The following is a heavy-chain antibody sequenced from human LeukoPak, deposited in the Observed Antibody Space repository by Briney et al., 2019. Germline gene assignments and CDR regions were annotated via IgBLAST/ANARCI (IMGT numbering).Heavy chain of an antibody. CDR3: ARMRGPIVAGDY. D-gene: IGHD5-12*01. J-gene: IGHJ4*02. V-gene: IGHV5-10-1*01. CDR2: IDPSDSYT. Sequence: GESLKISCKGSGYRFTSYWISWVRQMPGKGPEWMGRIDPSDSYTNYSPSFQGHVTISADKSISTAYLQWSSLKASDTAMYYCARMRGPIVAGDYWGQGTLVTVSS. CDR1: GYRFTSYW.